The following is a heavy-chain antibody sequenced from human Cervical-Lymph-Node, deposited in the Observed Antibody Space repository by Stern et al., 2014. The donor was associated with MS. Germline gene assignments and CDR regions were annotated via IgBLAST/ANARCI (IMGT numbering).Heavy chain of an antibody. J-gene: IGHJ4*02. CDR1: GYTFTTYY. Sequence: VQLVESGAEIRKPGASVKISCEASGYTFTTYYIHWVRQAPGQGLEWVALFNQRCVKSTSAQSSKVRVTVTGDTSTSTVSLELTGLTSEDTAVYYCARVLSLATSDSWGQGTLVIVSS. D-gene: IGHD1-1*01. CDR3: ARVLSLATSDS. V-gene: IGHV1-46*01. CDR2: FNQRCVKS.